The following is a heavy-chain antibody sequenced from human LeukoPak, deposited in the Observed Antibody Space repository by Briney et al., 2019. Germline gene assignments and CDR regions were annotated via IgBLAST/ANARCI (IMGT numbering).Heavy chain of an antibody. V-gene: IGHV1-8*01. CDR1: GCTFTSYD. Sequence: GASVKVSCKASGCTFTSYDINWVRQATGQGLEWMGWMNPNSGNTGYAQKFQGRVTMTRNTSISTAYMERSSLRSEDTAVYYCARGVQVSEEMAPYYYYGMDVWGQGTTVTVSS. J-gene: IGHJ6*02. CDR3: ARGVQVSEEMAPYYYYGMDV. CDR2: MNPNSGNT. D-gene: IGHD5-24*01.